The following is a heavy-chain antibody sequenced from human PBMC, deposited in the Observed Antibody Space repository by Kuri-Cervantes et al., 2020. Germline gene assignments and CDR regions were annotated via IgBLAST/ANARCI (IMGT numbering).Heavy chain of an antibody. J-gene: IGHJ4*02. Sequence: LSCAASGYSISSGYYWGWIRQPPGKGLEWIGSIYHSGSTYYNPSLESRVTISVDTSKNQFSLKLSSVTAADTAVFYCVRLFGIAAAGQVDYWGQGTLVTVSS. D-gene: IGHD6-13*01. CDR1: GYSISSGYY. CDR2: IYHSGST. CDR3: VRLFGIAAAGQVDY. V-gene: IGHV4-38-2*01.